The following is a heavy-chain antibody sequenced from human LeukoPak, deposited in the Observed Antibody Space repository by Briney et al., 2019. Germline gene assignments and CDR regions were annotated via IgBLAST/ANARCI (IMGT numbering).Heavy chain of an antibody. V-gene: IGHV4-31*03. CDR1: GDSIINGSYY. CDR2: IYYGGST. J-gene: IGHJ5*02. Sequence: PSQTLSLTCTVSGDSIINGSYYWSWIRQPPGKGLEWIGCIYYGGSTYYNPSLKSRVIISLDTSKNQLSLKLSSLTAADTAFYYCARDGRLWFGETNWFDPWGQGTLVTVSS. D-gene: IGHD3-10*01. CDR3: ARDGRLWFGETNWFDP.